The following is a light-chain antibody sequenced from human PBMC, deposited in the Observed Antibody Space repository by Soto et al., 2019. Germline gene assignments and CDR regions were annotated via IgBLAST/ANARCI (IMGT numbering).Light chain of an antibody. V-gene: IGLV2-14*01. Sequence: QSALTQPASVSGSPGQSITISCTGTSSDVGGYNYVSWYQQHPGKAPKLMIYEVSNRPSGVSNRFSGSKSGNTASLPISGLQAEDEADYYCSSYPSSSRDFGGGTKVTVL. J-gene: IGLJ2*01. CDR2: EVS. CDR3: SSYPSSSRD. CDR1: SSDVGGYNY.